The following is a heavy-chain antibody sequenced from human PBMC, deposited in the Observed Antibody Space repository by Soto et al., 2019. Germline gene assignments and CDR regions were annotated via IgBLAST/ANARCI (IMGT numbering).Heavy chain of an antibody. CDR3: AIGIDFWKGYDY. V-gene: IGHV1-69*12. Sequence: QVQLVQSGAEVKKPGSSVKVSCKASGGTFSSYAISWVRQAPGQGLEWMGGIIPICGTAKYEQKLQGRVRVIADYSTSIGNMEMISLRSEITSVYCLAIGIDFWKGYDYWGQGTLVTVSS. J-gene: IGHJ4*02. CDR1: GGTFSSYA. D-gene: IGHD3-3*01. CDR2: IIPICGTA.